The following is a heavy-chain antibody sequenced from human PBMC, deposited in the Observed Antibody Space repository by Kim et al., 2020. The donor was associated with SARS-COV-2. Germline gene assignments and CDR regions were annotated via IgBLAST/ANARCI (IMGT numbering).Heavy chain of an antibody. D-gene: IGHD6-6*01. CDR2: MSTSGAYI. V-gene: IGHV3-21*01. CDR3: ARDLGSSPSILVY. J-gene: IGHJ4*02. Sequence: GGSLRLSCAASGFSLIGYSMTWVRQAPGKGLEWLSSMSTSGAYIYYADSVKGRFTISRDNSKNSLYLQMNSLRAEDTAVYYCARDLGSSPSILVYWGQGT. CDR1: GFSLIGYS.